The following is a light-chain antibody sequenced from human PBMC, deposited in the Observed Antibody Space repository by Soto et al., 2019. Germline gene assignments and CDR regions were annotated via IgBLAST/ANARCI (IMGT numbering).Light chain of an antibody. V-gene: IGKV1-5*03. CDR3: QQYSSLLT. Sequence: DIQLTQSPSTLSASVGGRVTITCRASQSISSWLAWYQQKPGKAPKLLIYRASSLESGVPSRFSGSGSGTEFTLTISSLQPDDFATYYCQQYSSLLTFGQGTKVDIK. CDR2: RAS. J-gene: IGKJ1*01. CDR1: QSISSW.